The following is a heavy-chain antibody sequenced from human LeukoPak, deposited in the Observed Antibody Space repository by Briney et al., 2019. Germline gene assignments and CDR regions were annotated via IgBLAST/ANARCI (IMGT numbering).Heavy chain of an antibody. D-gene: IGHD4-17*01. J-gene: IGHJ4*02. Sequence: GGSLRLSCAASGFTFSGSAMHWVRQASGKGLEWVGRIRSKANSYATAYAASVKGRFTISRDDSKNTAYLQMNSLKTEDTAVYYCTRPARDYGDYASYDDYWGQGTLVTVSS. CDR1: GFTFSGSA. CDR3: TRPARDYGDYASYDDY. V-gene: IGHV3-73*01. CDR2: IRSKANSYAT.